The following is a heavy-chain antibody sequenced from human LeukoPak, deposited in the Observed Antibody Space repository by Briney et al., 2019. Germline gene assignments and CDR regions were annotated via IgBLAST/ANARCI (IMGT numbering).Heavy chain of an antibody. D-gene: IGHD5-12*01. Sequence: KPSETLSLTCTVSGGSISSYYWSWIRQPPGKGLEWIGYTYYSGGTNYNPSLKSRVTISVDTSKNQFSLKLSSVTAADTAVYYCARDSGAYDGNFDYWGQGTLVTVSS. CDR1: GGSISSYY. V-gene: IGHV4-59*01. CDR2: TYYSGGT. CDR3: ARDSGAYDGNFDY. J-gene: IGHJ4*02.